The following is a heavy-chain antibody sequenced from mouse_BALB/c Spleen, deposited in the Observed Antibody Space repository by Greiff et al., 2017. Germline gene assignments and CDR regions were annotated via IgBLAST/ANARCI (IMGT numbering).Heavy chain of an antibody. J-gene: IGHJ3*01. V-gene: IGHV1S34*01. D-gene: IGHD2-10*02. CDR2: ISCYNGAT. Sequence: LVKTGASVKISCKASGYSFTGYYMHWVKQSHGKSLEWIGYISCYNGATSYNQKFKGKATFTLDTSSSTAYMQFNSLTSEDSAVYYCAREYGNYVKFAYWGQGTLVTVSA. CDR1: GYSFTGYY. CDR3: AREYGNYVKFAY.